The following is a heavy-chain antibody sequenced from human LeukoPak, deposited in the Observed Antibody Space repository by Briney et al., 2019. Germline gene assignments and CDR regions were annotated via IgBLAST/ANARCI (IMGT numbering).Heavy chain of an antibody. CDR1: GGSMNTYY. D-gene: IGHD3-22*01. CDR2: IYHSGST. CDR3: ARGPYSYDSSGAFDI. Sequence: SETLSLTCTVSGGSMNTYYWTWIRQPPGKGLEWIGYIYHSGSTKYNPSLKSRVTISVDTSKNQFSLKLSSVTAADTAVYFCARGPYSYDSSGAFDIWGQGTMVTVSS. J-gene: IGHJ3*02. V-gene: IGHV4-59*08.